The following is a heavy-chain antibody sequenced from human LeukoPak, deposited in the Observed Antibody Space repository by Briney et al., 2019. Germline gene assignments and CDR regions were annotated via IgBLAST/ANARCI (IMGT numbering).Heavy chain of an antibody. J-gene: IGHJ6*02. V-gene: IGHV4-59*08. CDR2: IYYGGST. CDR3: ARLSSSGWAAYYYYGMDV. Sequence: PSETLSLTCTVSGGSISSYYWSWIRQPPGKGLEWIGYIYYGGSTNYNPSLKSRVTISVDTSKNQFSLKLSSVTAADTAVYYCARLSSSGWAAYYYYGMDVWGQGTTVTVSS. D-gene: IGHD6-19*01. CDR1: GGSISSYY.